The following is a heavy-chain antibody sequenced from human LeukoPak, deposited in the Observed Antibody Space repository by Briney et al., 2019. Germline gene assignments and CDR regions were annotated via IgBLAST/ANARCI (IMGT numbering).Heavy chain of an antibody. CDR3: ARDLSGRGAFDI. D-gene: IGHD6-25*01. J-gene: IGHJ3*02. V-gene: IGHV1-2*02. CDR1: EYTFTGYC. CDR2: INPNSAGT. Sequence: ASVKVSCKASEYTFTGYCMHWMRQAPGQGLEWIGWINPNSAGTNYAQNFQGRVTMTRDTSISTAYMELSRLRSDDTAVYYCARDLSGRGAFDIWGQGTMVTVSS.